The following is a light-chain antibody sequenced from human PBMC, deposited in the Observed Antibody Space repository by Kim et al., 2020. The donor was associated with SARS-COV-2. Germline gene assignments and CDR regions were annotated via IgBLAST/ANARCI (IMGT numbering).Light chain of an antibody. CDR3: ASWDDSLNGHV. CDR2: NNY. CDR1: NSNIGRNG. V-gene: IGLV1-44*01. J-gene: IGLJ1*01. Sequence: QSVLTQPPSASGTPGQRVTISCSGSNSNIGRNGVDWYQHLPGTAPKLLIYNNYQRPSGVPDRVSGSKSGTSASLAISGLQSEDEADYYCASWDDSLNGHVFGTGTKVTVL.